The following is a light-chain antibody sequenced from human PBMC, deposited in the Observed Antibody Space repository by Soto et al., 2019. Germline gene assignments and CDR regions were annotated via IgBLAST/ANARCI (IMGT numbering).Light chain of an antibody. CDR1: QSLLHSNGYNY. V-gene: IGKV2-28*01. Sequence: DIVMTQSPLSLPVTPGEPASISCRSSQSLLHSNGYNYLDWYLQKPGQSPQLLIYLGSNRASGVPDRFSGGGSGTDFTLKISRVEAEDVGVYYCMQALQTPPFTFGPGTKVDIK. CDR3: MQALQTPPFT. J-gene: IGKJ3*01. CDR2: LGS.